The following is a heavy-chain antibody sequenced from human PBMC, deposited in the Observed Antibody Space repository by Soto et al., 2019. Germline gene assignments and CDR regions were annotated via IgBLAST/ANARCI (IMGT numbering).Heavy chain of an antibody. CDR1: GLTFTNHA. D-gene: IGHD3-16*01. V-gene: IGHV3-30-3*01. CDR3: ARGASCAYPHDGFDI. Sequence: QVQLVESGGGVVQPGRSLRLSCAASGLTFTNHAMHWVRQAPGRGLEWVAVISYDGSSEYYADSVKGRVTFSRDNSKNTLFLQMNSLRPDDTAVYYCARGASCAYPHDGFDIWGQGTMVIVSS. J-gene: IGHJ3*02. CDR2: ISYDGSSE.